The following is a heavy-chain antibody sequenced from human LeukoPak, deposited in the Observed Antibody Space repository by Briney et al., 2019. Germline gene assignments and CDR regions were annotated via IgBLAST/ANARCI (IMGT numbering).Heavy chain of an antibody. J-gene: IGHJ4*02. Sequence: GGSLRLSCAASGFTFSSYAMSWVRQAPGKGLEWVSAISGSGGSTYYADSVKGRFTISRDNSKNTLYLQMNSLRAEDTAVYYCAKDYYDSSGYYSRFSFGLVFDYWGQGTLVTVSS. V-gene: IGHV3-23*01. CDR3: AKDYYDSSGYYSRFSFGLVFDY. CDR2: ISGSGGST. D-gene: IGHD3-22*01. CDR1: GFTFSSYA.